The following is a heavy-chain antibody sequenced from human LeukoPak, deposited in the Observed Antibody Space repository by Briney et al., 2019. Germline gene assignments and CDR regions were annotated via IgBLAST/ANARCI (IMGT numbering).Heavy chain of an antibody. J-gene: IGHJ4*02. CDR3: ARRHRGYSYGYGDY. V-gene: IGHV4-39*01. CDR1: GGSISSSSYY. Sequence: SETLSLTCTVSGGSISSSSYYWGWIRQPPGKGLEWIGSIYYSGSTYYNPSLKSRVTISVDTSKNQFSLKLSSVTAADTAVYYCARRHRGYSYGYGDYWGQGTLVTASS. D-gene: IGHD5-18*01. CDR2: IYYSGST.